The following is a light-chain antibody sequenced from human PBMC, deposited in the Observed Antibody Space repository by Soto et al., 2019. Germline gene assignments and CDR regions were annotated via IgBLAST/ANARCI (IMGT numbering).Light chain of an antibody. CDR1: QSISSW. V-gene: IGKV1-5*01. CDR3: QQYNSYPCT. J-gene: IGKJ1*01. CDR2: DAS. Sequence: DIQMTQSPSTLSASVVDRVTIACRASQSISSWLAWYQQKPGKAPKLLIYDASSLEGGVPSRFSGSGSGTEFTLTITSLQPDDFATYYCQQYNSYPCTFGQGTKVDIK.